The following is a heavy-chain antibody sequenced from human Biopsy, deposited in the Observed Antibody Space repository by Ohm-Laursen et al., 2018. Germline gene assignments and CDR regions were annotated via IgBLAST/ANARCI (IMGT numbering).Heavy chain of an antibody. CDR2: IHHSGST. J-gene: IGHJ6*02. D-gene: IGHD2-15*01. CDR3: ARMDCSGGSCHYYSYGMDV. Sequence: SETLSLTCTVSGVSITAYYWSWIRQPPGKGLEGIGNIHHSGSTNYNPSLKSRLTISVDTSKNQFSLKLRSVTAADTAVYYCARMDCSGGSCHYYSYGMDVWGQGTTVTVSS. V-gene: IGHV4-4*09. CDR1: GVSITAYY.